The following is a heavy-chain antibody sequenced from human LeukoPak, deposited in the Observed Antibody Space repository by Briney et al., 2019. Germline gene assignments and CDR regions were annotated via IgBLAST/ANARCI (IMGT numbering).Heavy chain of an antibody. CDR2: ISGSGGTT. J-gene: IGHJ4*02. CDR3: AKRVVSGLGSPFDY. V-gene: IGHV3-23*01. Sequence: HPGGSLRLSCSASGLTFSSYAMSWVRQAPGKGLEWVSAISGSGGTTYYADSVKGRFTISRDNSKNTLYLQMNSLRAEDTAVYYCAKRVVSGLGSPFDYWGQGTLVTVSS. CDR1: GLTFSSYA. D-gene: IGHD2-15*01.